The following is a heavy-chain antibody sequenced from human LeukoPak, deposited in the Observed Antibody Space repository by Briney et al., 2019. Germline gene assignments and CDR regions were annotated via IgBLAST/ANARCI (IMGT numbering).Heavy chain of an antibody. CDR2: ISDNGGST. CDR3: VKDNEAGGSPFDR. CDR1: GFILRSHA. V-gene: IGHV3-64D*06. Sequence: GGSLRLSCSASGFILRSHAMHWVRQAPGKGLEYVSRISDNGGSTYYADSVKGRFTISRDNSKNTLYLQMCSLRAVDTAVYYCVKDNEAGGSPFDRWGQGTLVTVSS. J-gene: IGHJ4*02. D-gene: IGHD1-1*01.